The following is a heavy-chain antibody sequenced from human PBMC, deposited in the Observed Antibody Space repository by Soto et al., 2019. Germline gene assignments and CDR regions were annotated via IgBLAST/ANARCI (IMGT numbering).Heavy chain of an antibody. CDR2: IYYSGST. CDR3: ARRIAAAASDAFDI. D-gene: IGHD6-13*01. CDR1: GGSISSYY. J-gene: IGHJ3*02. V-gene: IGHV4-59*08. Sequence: SETLSLTCTVSGGSISSYYWSWIRQPPGKGLEWIGYIYYSGSTNYNPSLKSRVTISVDTSKNQFSLKLSSVTAADTAVYYCARRIAAAASDAFDIWGQGTMVTVS.